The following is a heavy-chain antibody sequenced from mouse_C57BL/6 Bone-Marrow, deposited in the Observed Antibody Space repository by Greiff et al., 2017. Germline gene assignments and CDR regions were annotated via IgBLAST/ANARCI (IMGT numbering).Heavy chain of an antibody. V-gene: IGHV1-63*01. CDR2: IYPGGGYT. Sequence: QVQLQQSGAELVRPGTSVKMSCKASGYTFTNYWIGWAKQRPGHGLEWIGDIYPGGGYTNYNEKFKGKATLTADKSSSPAYMQFSSLTSEDSAIYYCATYYSNSYFDYWGRGTTPTGSS. CDR3: ATYYSNSYFDY. D-gene: IGHD2-5*01. CDR1: GYTFTNYW. J-gene: IGHJ2*01.